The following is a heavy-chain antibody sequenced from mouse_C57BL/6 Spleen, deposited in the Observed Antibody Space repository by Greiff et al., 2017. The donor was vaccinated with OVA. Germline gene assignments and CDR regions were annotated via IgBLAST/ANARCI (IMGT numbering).Heavy chain of an antibody. Sequence: QVQLQQSGAELVRPGASVKLSCKASGYTFTDYYINWVKQRPGQGLEWIARIYPGSGNTYYNEKFKGKATLTAEKSSSTAYMQLSSLTSEDSAVYFCARGEYSNHGDYWGQGTTLTVSS. CDR1: GYTFTDYY. CDR2: IYPGSGNT. CDR3: ARGEYSNHGDY. D-gene: IGHD2-5*01. V-gene: IGHV1-76*01. J-gene: IGHJ2*01.